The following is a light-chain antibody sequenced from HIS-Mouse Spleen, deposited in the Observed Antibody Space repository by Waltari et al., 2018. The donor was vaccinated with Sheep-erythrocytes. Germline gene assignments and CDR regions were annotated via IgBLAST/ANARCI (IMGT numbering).Light chain of an antibody. V-gene: IGLV4-69*01. CDR2: LNSDGSH. J-gene: IGLJ1*01. Sequence: QLVLTQSPPASASLGASVKLTSTLSSGHSSYARPWHQQQPEKGPRYLMKLNSDGSHSKGDGIPDRFSGSSSGAERYLTISSLQSEDEADYYCQTWGTGVGVFGTGTKVTVL. CDR3: QTWGTGVGV. CDR1: SGHSSYA.